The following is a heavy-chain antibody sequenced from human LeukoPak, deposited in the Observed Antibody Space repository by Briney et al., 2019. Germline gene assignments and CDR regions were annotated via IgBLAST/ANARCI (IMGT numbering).Heavy chain of an antibody. CDR3: ARERQWPSGSFDY. CDR1: GLTITTYS. V-gene: IGHV3-48*04. J-gene: IGHJ4*02. Sequence: GGSLRLSCAASGLTITTYSMNWVRQAPGKGLEWVSYISSSSSTIYYADSVKGRFTISRDNAKSSLYLQMNSLRAEDTAVYYCARERQWPSGSFDYGGQGALVTVSS. D-gene: IGHD6-19*01. CDR2: ISSSSSTI.